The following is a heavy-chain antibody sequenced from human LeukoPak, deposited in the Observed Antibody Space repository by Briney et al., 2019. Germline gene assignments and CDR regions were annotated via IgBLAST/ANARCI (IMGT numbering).Heavy chain of an antibody. V-gene: IGHV4-61*01. J-gene: IGHJ6*03. CDR1: GYSISSGYY. Sequence: PSETLSLTCTVSGYSISSGYYWGWIRQPPGKGLEWIGYIYYSGSTNYNPSLKSRVTISVDTSKNQFSLKLSSVTAADTAVYYCAREVVVPAAIRGLGYYYYYMDVWGKGTTVTVSS. D-gene: IGHD2-2*02. CDR3: AREVVVPAAIRGLGYYYYYMDV. CDR2: IYYSGST.